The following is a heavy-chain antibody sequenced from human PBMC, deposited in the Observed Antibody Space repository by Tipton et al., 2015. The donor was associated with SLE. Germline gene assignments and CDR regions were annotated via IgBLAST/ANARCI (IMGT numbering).Heavy chain of an antibody. V-gene: IGHV4-4*02. Sequence: TLSLTCTVSGASISSSDWWTWVRQPPGKGLEWIGEIYHTGGTNYNPSLKSRVTISVDKSKNQFSLKLNSVTAADTALYYCARMRKPYTFGSGGHYCDYWGQGTLVTVSS. D-gene: IGHD3-10*01. J-gene: IGHJ4*02. CDR2: IYHTGGT. CDR1: GASISSSDW. CDR3: ARMRKPYTFGSGGHYCDY.